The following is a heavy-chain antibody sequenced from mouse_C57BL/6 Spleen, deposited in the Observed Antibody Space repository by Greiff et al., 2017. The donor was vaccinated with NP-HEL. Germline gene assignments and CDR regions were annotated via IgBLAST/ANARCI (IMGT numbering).Heavy chain of an antibody. CDR2: ISDGGSYT. J-gene: IGHJ2*01. CDR3: ARGGVNWVDY. CDR1: GFTFSSYA. V-gene: IGHV5-4*01. Sequence: EVQLVESGGGLVKPGGSLKLSCAASGFTFSSYAMSWVRQTPETRLEWVATISDGGSYTYYPDNVKGRFTISRDNAKNNLYLQISQLKSEDTAMYYCARGGVNWVDYWGQGTTLTVSS. D-gene: IGHD4-1*01.